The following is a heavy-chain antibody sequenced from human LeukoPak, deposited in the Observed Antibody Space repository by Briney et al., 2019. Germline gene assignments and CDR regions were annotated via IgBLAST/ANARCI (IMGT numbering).Heavy chain of an antibody. V-gene: IGHV5-51*01. J-gene: IGHJ3*02. Sequence: GESVKISCKGSGYSFSSNWIGWVGQMPGKGLEWMGIIYPGDSDTRYSPSFQGQVTISVDKSISTAYLQWSSLKASDTAMYYCARPPFIWGQGTMVTVSS. CDR3: ARPPFI. CDR2: IYPGDSDT. CDR1: GYSFSSNW.